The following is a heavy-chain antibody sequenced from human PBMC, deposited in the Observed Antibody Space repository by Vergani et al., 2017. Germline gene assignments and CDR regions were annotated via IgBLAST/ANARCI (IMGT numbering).Heavy chain of an antibody. CDR3: AKGVYCSSTSCYEGRGYYYGMGV. CDR2: ISGNNDDV. V-gene: IGHV3-21*04. D-gene: IGHD2-2*01. J-gene: IGHJ6*02. Sequence: EVQLLESGGNLVQPGGSLRLSCVASGFTFSHYSMNWVRQAPGKGLEWVSSISGNNDDVYYADSVKGRFTISRDNSKNTLYLQMNSLRADDTAVYYCAKGVYCSSTSCYEGRGYYYGMGVWGQGTTVTFSS. CDR1: GFTFSHYS.